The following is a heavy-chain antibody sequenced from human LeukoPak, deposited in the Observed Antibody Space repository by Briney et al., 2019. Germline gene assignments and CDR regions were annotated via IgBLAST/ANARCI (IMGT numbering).Heavy chain of an antibody. CDR1: GFTFSNYA. Sequence: PGGSLRLSCAASGFTFSNYAMSWVRQAPGKGLEWVSAISKSGDITYYADSVKGRFAISRDNSRNTLYVQMNSLRAEDTAVYYCAKGTYYDYSGSLDYWGQGTLVTVSS. CDR3: AKGTYYDYSGSLDY. V-gene: IGHV3-23*01. CDR2: ISKSGDIT. D-gene: IGHD3-22*01. J-gene: IGHJ4*02.